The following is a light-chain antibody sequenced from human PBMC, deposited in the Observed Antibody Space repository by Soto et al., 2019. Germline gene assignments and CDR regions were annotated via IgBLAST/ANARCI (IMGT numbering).Light chain of an antibody. CDR3: QHRSNWPRLT. CDR1: QSVSSY. Sequence: EIVLTQSPATLSLSPGERATLSCRASQSVSSYLAWYQQKPGQAPRLLIYDASNRATGIPARFSGSGSGTDFTLTISSLEPEDFAVYYCQHRSNWPRLTFGGGTKGRSN. CDR2: DAS. J-gene: IGKJ4*01. V-gene: IGKV3-11*01.